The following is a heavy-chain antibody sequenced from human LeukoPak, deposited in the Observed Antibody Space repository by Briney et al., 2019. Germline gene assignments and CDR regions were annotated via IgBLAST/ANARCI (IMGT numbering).Heavy chain of an antibody. J-gene: IGHJ4*02. Sequence: GGSLRLSCAASGFTFSSYGMNWVRQAPGKGLDWVSSISGSSSYIYYADSVKGRFTISRDNAQKSLYLQMNSLRAEDTAVYYCAREPSFDSSGSDFDYWGQGTLVTVSS. CDR2: ISGSSSYI. V-gene: IGHV3-21*01. D-gene: IGHD3-22*01. CDR1: GFTFSSYG. CDR3: AREPSFDSSGSDFDY.